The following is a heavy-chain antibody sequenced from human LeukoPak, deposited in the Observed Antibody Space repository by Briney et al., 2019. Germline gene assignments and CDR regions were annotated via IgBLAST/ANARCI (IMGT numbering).Heavy chain of an antibody. CDR3: ARATTVVTPFYFGY. J-gene: IGHJ4*02. CDR2: MNPNSGNT. Sequence: AASVKVSCKASVYTFTSYDINWVRQATGQGLEWMGWMNPNSGNTGYAQKFQGRVTMTRNTSISTAYMELSSLRSEDTAVYYCARATTVVTPFYFGYWGQGTLVTVSS. CDR1: VYTFTSYD. D-gene: IGHD4-23*01. V-gene: IGHV1-8*01.